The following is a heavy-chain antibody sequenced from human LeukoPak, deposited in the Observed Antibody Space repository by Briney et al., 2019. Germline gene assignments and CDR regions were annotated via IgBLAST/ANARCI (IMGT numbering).Heavy chain of an antibody. D-gene: IGHD4-23*01. CDR2: ISYDGSNK. CDR3: AGGGYSTVVTPFDY. CDR1: GFTFSSYG. J-gene: IGHJ4*02. V-gene: IGHV3-30*03. Sequence: GGSLRLSCAASGFTFSSYGMHWVRQAPGKGLEWVAVISYDGSNKYYADSVKGRFTISRDNSKNTLYLQMNSLRAEDTAVYYCAGGGYSTVVTPFDYWGQGTLVTVSS.